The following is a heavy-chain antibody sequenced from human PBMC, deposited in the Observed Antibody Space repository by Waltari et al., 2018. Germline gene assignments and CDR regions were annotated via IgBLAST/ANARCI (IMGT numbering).Heavy chain of an antibody. CDR1: GGSISSGGYY. D-gene: IGHD2-2*01. J-gene: IGHJ4*02. Sequence: QVQLQESGPGLVKPSQTLSLTCTVSGGSISSGGYYWSWIRQHPGKGLEWIGYIYHSGSTYYNPSLKSRVTISVDRSKNHFSLKLSSVTAADTAVYYCARSYCSSTSCYSWYFDYWGQGTLVTVSS. CDR3: ARSYCSSTSCYSWYFDY. CDR2: IYHSGST. V-gene: IGHV4-31*03.